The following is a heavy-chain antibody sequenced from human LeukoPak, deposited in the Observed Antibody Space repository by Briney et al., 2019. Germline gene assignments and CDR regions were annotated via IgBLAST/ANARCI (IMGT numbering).Heavy chain of an antibody. CDR2: IYPGASDT. CDR3: ARRLCSGGSCYYFDY. V-gene: IGHV5-51*01. D-gene: IGHD2-15*01. Sequence: GESLKISCKGSGYSFNSYWIGWVRQMPGKGLEWMGMIYPGASDTRYSPSFQGQVTISADKSTSTASLQWSSLKASDTAMYYCARRLCSGGSCYYFDYWGQGTLVTVSS. J-gene: IGHJ4*02. CDR1: GYSFNSYW.